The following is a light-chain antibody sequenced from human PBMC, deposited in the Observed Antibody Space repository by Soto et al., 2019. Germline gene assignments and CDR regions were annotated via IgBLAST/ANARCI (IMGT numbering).Light chain of an antibody. Sequence: QSALTQPPSASGSPGQSVTISCTGTSSDVGGYNYVSWYQQHPGKAPKLMIYEVSKRPSGVPDRFSGSKSANTASLTVSGLQAEDEADYYCRSYAGSNNYVLGGGTELTVL. V-gene: IGLV2-8*01. CDR1: SSDVGGYNY. J-gene: IGLJ2*01. CDR2: EVS. CDR3: RSYAGSNNYV.